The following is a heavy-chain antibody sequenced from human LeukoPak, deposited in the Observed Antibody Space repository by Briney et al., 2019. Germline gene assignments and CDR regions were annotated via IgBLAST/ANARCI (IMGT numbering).Heavy chain of an antibody. CDR1: GFTFSTYS. V-gene: IGHV3-21*01. Sequence: GGSLRLSCAASGFTFSTYSMNWIRQAPGKGLEWVSSISNSSSYIYYADSVKGRFTISRDNAKNSLYLQMNSLRAEDTAVYYCARWSGMATVTSDYWGQGTLVTVSS. CDR3: ARWSGMATVTSDY. CDR2: ISNSSSYI. J-gene: IGHJ4*02. D-gene: IGHD5-24*01.